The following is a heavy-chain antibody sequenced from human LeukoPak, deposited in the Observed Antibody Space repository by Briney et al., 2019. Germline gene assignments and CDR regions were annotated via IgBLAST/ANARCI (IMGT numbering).Heavy chain of an antibody. Sequence: PGGSLRLSCAASGFTFSSYAMSWVRQAPDEGLEWVSSISGSGGSTYYADSVRGRFTISRDNSKNILDLQMKSLRAEDTAVYFCARGSFAMIVVPKDPLDYWGQGTLVTVSS. CDR3: ARGSFAMIVVPKDPLDY. V-gene: IGHV3-23*01. D-gene: IGHD3-22*01. CDR1: GFTFSSYA. CDR2: ISGSGGST. J-gene: IGHJ4*02.